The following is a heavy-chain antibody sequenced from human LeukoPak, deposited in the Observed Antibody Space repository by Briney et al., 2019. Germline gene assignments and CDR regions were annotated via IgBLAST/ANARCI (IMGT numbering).Heavy chain of an antibody. CDR3: AGYDSSGYYTDY. V-gene: IGHV1-69*05. J-gene: IGHJ4*02. Sequence: SVKVSCKASGGTFSSYAISWVRQAPGQGLEWMGGIIPIFGTANYAQKFQGRVTITTDESTSTAYMELSSLRPEDTAVYYCAGYDSSGYYTDYWGQGTLVTASS. D-gene: IGHD3-22*01. CDR1: GGTFSSYA. CDR2: IIPIFGTA.